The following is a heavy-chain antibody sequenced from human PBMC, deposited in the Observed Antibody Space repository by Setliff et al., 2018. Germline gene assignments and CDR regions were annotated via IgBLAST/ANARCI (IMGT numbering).Heavy chain of an antibody. CDR2: IYSSGNI. J-gene: IGHJ4*02. D-gene: IGHD1-1*01. Sequence: PSETLSLTCTVSGGSISSGTFYWTWPRQPAGKGLEWIGHIYSSGNINYNPSLVSRVTISIDTSKSQFSLRLSSVTAADTAVYYCARQRRIWNDLDYFDYWGQGTLVTVSS. CDR3: ARQRRIWNDLDYFDY. CDR1: GGSISSGTFY. V-gene: IGHV4-61*09.